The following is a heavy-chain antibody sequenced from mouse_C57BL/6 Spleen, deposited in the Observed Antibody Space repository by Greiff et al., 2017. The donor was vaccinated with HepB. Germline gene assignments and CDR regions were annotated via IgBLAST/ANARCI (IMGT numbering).Heavy chain of an antibody. CDR2: IYPGSGNT. D-gene: IGHD1-1*01. J-gene: IGHJ4*01. CDR3: ARVQLRGYAMDY. V-gene: IGHV1-76*01. CDR1: GYTFTDYY. Sequence: VQLQESGAELVRPGASVKLSCKASGYTFTDYYINWVKQRPGQGLEWIARIYPGSGNTYYNEKFKGKATLTAEKSSSTAYMQLSSLTSEDSAVYFCARVQLRGYAMDYWGQGTSVTVSS.